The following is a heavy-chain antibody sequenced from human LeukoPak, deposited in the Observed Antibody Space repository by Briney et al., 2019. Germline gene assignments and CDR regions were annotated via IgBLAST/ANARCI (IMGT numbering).Heavy chain of an antibody. CDR2: ISWNSGSI. CDR3: AKDYVVRGAHSYGMDV. V-gene: IGHV3-9*01. CDR1: GFTFSSYA. Sequence: PGGSLRLSCAASGFTFSSYAMHWVRQAPGKGLEWVSGISWNSGSIGYADSVKGRFTISRDNAKNSLYLQMNSLRAEDTALYYCAKDYVVRGAHSYGMDVWGQGTTVTVSS. D-gene: IGHD3-10*01. J-gene: IGHJ6*02.